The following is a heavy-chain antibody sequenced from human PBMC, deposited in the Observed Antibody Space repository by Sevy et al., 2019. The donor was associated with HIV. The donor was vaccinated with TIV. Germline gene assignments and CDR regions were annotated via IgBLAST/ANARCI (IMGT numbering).Heavy chain of an antibody. D-gene: IGHD5-12*01. Sequence: GGSLRLSCAASGFTFSTYWMTWVRQAPGQGLEGVANIKEDGSAKYHVDSVKGRFTISRANAKNSLYLQVNNLGAEDTAVYYCARDSPGYGGYAHWGQGTLVAVSS. V-gene: IGHV3-7*01. CDR1: GFTFSTYW. J-gene: IGHJ1*01. CDR3: ARDSPGYGGYAH. CDR2: IKEDGSAK.